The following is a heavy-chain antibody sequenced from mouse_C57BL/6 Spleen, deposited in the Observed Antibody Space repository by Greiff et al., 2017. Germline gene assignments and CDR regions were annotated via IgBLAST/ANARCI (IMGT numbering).Heavy chain of an antibody. CDR1: GYTFTSYW. CDR3: ARPHSSGYYYFDY. D-gene: IGHD3-2*02. V-gene: IGHV1-52*01. Sequence: QVQLQQPGAELVRPGSSVKLSCKASGYTFTSYWMHWVKQRPIQGLEWIGNIDPSDSDTHYNQKFKDKATLTVDKSSSTAYMQLSSLTSEDSAVYYCARPHSSGYYYFDYWGQGTTLTVSS. CDR2: IDPSDSDT. J-gene: IGHJ2*01.